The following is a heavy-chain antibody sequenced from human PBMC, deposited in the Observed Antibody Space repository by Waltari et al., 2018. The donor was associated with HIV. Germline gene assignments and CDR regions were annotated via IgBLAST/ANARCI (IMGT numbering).Heavy chain of an antibody. D-gene: IGHD4-17*01. CDR3: ARDRHYGEYDY. Sequence: EGQVVESGGGLVQPGGCLRLSCAASGFTFSSYDMPWVRQATGKGLEWVSTVDTAGDTYYPDSVKGRFTISRENAKNSLYLQMNSLRAEDTAVYYCARDRHYGEYDYWGQGTLVTVSS. CDR1: GFTFSSYD. J-gene: IGHJ4*02. CDR2: VDTAGDT. V-gene: IGHV3-13*01.